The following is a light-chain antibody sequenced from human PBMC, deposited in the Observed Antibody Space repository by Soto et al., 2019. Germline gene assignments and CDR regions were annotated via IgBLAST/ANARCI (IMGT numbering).Light chain of an antibody. CDR2: AAS. CDR1: QGIGVH. V-gene: IGKV1-27*01. CDR3: QTYNSAPLT. J-gene: IGKJ4*01. Sequence: DIQMTQSPSSLSASLGDRDTITCRASQGIGVHLAWFQQKPGKDPKLLLYAASTLQTGVPSGFRGSGSVTDFTLTITSLQPEDVATYYCQTYNSAPLTFGGGTKVEIK.